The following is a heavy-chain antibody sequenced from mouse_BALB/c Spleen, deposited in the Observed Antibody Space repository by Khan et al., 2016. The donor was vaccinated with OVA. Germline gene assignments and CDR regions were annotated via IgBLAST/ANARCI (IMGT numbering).Heavy chain of an antibody. CDR1: GYSITSGYA. V-gene: IGHV3-2*02. CDR3: ARGNYYGYYFDY. J-gene: IGHJ2*01. CDR2: ISYSGGT. Sequence: DVQLQESGPGLVKPSQSLSLTCTVTGYSITSGYAWNWIRQVPGNKLEWMGYISYSGGTSYNPSLKSRISITRDTSKNQFFLQLNSVTTEDTATYYCARGNYYGYYFDYWGQGTTLTVSA. D-gene: IGHD1-1*01.